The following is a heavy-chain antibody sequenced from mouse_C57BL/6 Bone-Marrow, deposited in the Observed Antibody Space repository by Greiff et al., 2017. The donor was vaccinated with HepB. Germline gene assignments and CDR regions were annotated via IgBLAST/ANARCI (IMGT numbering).Heavy chain of an antibody. Sequence: EVMLVESGGGLVQPGGSLSLSCAASGFTFTDYYMSWVRQPPGKALEWLGFIRNKANGYTTEYSAYVKGRFTISRDNSQSILYLQMNALRAEDSATYYCARSPYDGYYPAWFAYWGQGTLVTVSA. J-gene: IGHJ3*01. D-gene: IGHD2-3*01. CDR3: ARSPYDGYYPAWFAY. CDR2: IRNKANGYTT. CDR1: GFTFTDYY. V-gene: IGHV7-3*01.